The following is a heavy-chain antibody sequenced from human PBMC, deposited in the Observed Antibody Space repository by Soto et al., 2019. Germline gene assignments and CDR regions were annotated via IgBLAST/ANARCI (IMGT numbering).Heavy chain of an antibody. CDR3: ARGGYSAHYYYGMDV. D-gene: IGHD2-21*01. J-gene: IGHJ6*02. CDR1: GFTFSSYS. V-gene: IGHV3-48*02. Sequence: GGSLRLSCAASGFTFSSYSMNWVRQAPGKGLEWVSYISSSISTIYYADSVKGRFTISRDNAKNSLYLQMNSLRDEDTAVYYCARGGYSAHYYYGMDVWGQGTTVTVSS. CDR2: ISSSISTI.